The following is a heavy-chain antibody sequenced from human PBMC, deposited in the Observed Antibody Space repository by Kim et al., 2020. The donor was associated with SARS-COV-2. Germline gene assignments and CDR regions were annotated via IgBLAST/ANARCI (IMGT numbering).Heavy chain of an antibody. CDR3: ASAVAGTIDDY. J-gene: IGHJ4*02. V-gene: IGHV3-21*01. CDR2: ISSSSSYI. CDR1: GFTFSSYS. D-gene: IGHD6-19*01. Sequence: GGSLRLSCAASGFTFSSYSMNWVRQAPGKGLEWVSSISSSSSYIYYADSVKGLFTISRDNAKNSLYLQMNSLRAEDTAVYYCASAVAGTIDDYWGQGTLVTASS.